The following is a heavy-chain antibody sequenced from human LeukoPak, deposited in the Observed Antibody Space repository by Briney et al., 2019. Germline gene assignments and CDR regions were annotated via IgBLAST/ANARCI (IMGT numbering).Heavy chain of an antibody. V-gene: IGHV1-69*06. CDR3: ATLINYYGSGSYYYYMDV. J-gene: IGHJ6*03. D-gene: IGHD3-10*01. CDR1: GGTFSSYA. Sequence: SVKASCKASGGTFSSYAISWVRQAPGQGLEWMGGIIPIFGTANYAQKFQGRVTITADKSTSTAYMELSSLRFEDTAVYYCATLINYYGSGSYYYYMDVWGKGTTVTVSS. CDR2: IIPIFGTA.